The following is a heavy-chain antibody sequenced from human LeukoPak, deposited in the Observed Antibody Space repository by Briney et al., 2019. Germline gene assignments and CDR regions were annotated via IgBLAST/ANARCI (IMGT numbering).Heavy chain of an antibody. Sequence: GGSLRLSCAASGFTFSSSAMSWVRQAPGKGLEWLSTISGGGGSTYYADSVKGRFTISRDNSKNTLYLHMKSLRAEDTAVYYCARENSGSYYQFDCWGQGTLVTVSS. J-gene: IGHJ4*02. CDR2: ISGGGGST. CDR3: ARENSGSYYQFDC. V-gene: IGHV3-23*01. CDR1: GFTFSSSA. D-gene: IGHD1-26*01.